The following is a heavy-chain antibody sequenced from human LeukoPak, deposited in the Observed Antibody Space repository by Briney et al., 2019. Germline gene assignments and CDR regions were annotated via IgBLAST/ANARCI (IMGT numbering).Heavy chain of an antibody. D-gene: IGHD3-22*01. CDR1: GYTFTGYY. Sequence: GASVKVSCKASGYTFTGYYMHWVRQAPGQGLEWMGWINPNSGGTNYAQKFQGRVTMTRDTSISTAYMELSRLRSDDTAVYYCAMWSVLRDYYDGGDWGQGTLVTVSS. CDR3: AMWSVLRDYYDGGD. CDR2: INPNSGGT. V-gene: IGHV1-2*02. J-gene: IGHJ4*02.